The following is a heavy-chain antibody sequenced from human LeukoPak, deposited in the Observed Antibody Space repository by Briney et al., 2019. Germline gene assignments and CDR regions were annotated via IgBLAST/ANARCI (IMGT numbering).Heavy chain of an antibody. V-gene: IGHV3-30*04. J-gene: IGHJ4*02. D-gene: IGHD6-13*01. CDR1: GFTFSSYA. CDR2: ISYDGSNK. Sequence: PGGSLRLSCAASGFTFSSYAMHWVRQAPGKGLEWVAVISYDGSNKYYADSVKGRFTISRDNSKNTLYLQMNSLRAEDTAVYYCARARFYSSTWYGENYWGQGTLVTVSS. CDR3: ARARFYSSTWYGENY.